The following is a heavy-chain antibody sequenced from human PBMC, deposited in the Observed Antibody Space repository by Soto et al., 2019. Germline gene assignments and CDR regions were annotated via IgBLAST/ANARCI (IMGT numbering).Heavy chain of an antibody. CDR1: GFTFSSYA. Sequence: VGSLRLSCAASGFTFSSYAMHCVRHAPGKWPEWVAVISYDGSNKYYADSVKGRFTISRDNSKNTLYLQMNSLRAEDTAVYYCARGTYYDFWSGYYTYYYYYGMDVWRQGTTVTVSS. V-gene: IGHV3-30-3*01. CDR3: ARGTYYDFWSGYYTYYYYYGMDV. J-gene: IGHJ6*02. CDR2: ISYDGSNK. D-gene: IGHD3-3*01.